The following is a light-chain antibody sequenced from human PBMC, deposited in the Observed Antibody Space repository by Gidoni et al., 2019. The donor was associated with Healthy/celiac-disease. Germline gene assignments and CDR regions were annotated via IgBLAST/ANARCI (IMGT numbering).Light chain of an antibody. Sequence: ELALTQSPATLSLSPGERATLSCRASQSVSSYLAWYQQKPGQAPRLLIYDASNRATGIPARFSGSGSGTDFTLTISSLEPEDFAVYYCQQRSNWPPGVTFGPGTKVDIK. V-gene: IGKV3-11*01. CDR2: DAS. J-gene: IGKJ3*01. CDR3: QQRSNWPPGVT. CDR1: QSVSSY.